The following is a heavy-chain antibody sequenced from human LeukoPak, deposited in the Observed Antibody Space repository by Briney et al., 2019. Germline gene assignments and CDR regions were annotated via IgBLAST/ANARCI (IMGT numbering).Heavy chain of an antibody. D-gene: IGHD1-26*01. CDR2: ISSTSSYI. CDR3: AKDRVGATLYFDY. V-gene: IGHV3-21*04. Sequence: GGSLRLSCAASGFIFNSHSMNWVRQAPGKGLEWVSSISSTSSYIYYADSVKSRFTISRDNAENSLYLQMNSLRAEDTAVYYCAKDRVGATLYFDYWGQGTLVTVSS. CDR1: GFIFNSHS. J-gene: IGHJ4*02.